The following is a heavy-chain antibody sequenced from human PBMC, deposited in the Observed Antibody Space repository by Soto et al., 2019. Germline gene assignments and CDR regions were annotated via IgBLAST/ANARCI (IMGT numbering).Heavy chain of an antibody. CDR3: ARGKDSNNWFDP. CDR1: GGSVSGGSFY. CDR2: ISYSGST. V-gene: IGHV4-61*01. D-gene: IGHD4-4*01. J-gene: IGHJ5*02. Sequence: SETLSLTCTVSGGSVSGGSFYWSWIRQPPGKGLEWIGYISYSGSTNYTPSLKSRVTISSDTSNNQFSLKMSSVTAADTAVYYCARGKDSNNWFDPWGQGTLVTVSS.